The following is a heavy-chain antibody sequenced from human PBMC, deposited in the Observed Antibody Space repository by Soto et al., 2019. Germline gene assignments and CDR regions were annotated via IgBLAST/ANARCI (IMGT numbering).Heavy chain of an antibody. D-gene: IGHD5-12*01. CDR2: IYYSGST. Sequence: QVQLQESGPGLVKPSQTLSLTCTVSGGSISSGGYYWSWIRQHPGKGLEWIGYIYYSGSTYYHPSLKSRVTISVDTSKNQFALKLSSVTAADTAVYYCARRRRDGYNPYYYGMDVWGQGTTVTVSS. CDR1: GGSISSGGYY. CDR3: ARRRRDGYNPYYYGMDV. V-gene: IGHV4-31*03. J-gene: IGHJ6*02.